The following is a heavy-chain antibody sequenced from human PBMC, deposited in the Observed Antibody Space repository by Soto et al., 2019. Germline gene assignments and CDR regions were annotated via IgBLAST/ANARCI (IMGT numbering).Heavy chain of an antibody. CDR2: TITDTGGTT. Sequence: GGSLRLSCVASGLTFGSRAMTWVRQAPGEGLQWVSTITDTGGTTDYAAPVIGRFTISRDESQNTLYLQMNSLKTEDTAVYYCTSLYYGHWGQGTLVTVSS. CDR1: GLTFGSRA. D-gene: IGHD4-17*01. V-gene: IGHV3-15*01. CDR3: TSLYYGH. J-gene: IGHJ4*02.